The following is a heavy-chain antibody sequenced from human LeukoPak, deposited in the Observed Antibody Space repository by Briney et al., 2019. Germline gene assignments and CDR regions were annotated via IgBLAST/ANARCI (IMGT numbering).Heavy chain of an antibody. D-gene: IGHD3-10*01. V-gene: IGHV4-61*02. Sequence: PSETLSLTCTVSGGSISSGSYYWSWIRQPAGKGLEWIGRIYTSGSTNYNPSLKSRVTISVDTSKNQFSLKLSSVTAADTAVYYCAGTCGSGSWSWFDPWGQGTLVTVSS. CDR2: IYTSGST. CDR1: GGSISSGSYY. CDR3: AGTCGSGSWSWFDP. J-gene: IGHJ5*02.